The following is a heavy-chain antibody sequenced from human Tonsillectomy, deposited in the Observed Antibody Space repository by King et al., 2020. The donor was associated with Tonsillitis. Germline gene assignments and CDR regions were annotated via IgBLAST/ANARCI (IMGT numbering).Heavy chain of an antibody. D-gene: IGHD2-2*03. J-gene: IGHJ6*02. Sequence: VQLVESGGGVVQPGGSLRLSCAASGFTFSSYGMHWVRQAPGKGLEWVAFIRYDGSNKYYADSVKGRFTISRDKSKNTLYLQMNSLRAEDTAVYYCAKLGYCSSTSQGYYGMDVWGQGPTVTVSS. CDR3: AKLGYCSSTSQGYYGMDV. CDR1: GFTFSSYG. V-gene: IGHV3-30*02. CDR2: IRYDGSNK.